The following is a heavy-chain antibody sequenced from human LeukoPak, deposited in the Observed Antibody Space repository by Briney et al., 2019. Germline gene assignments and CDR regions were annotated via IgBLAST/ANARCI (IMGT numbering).Heavy chain of an antibody. J-gene: IGHJ6*02. Sequence: GGSLRLSCAASGFTFSDWYISWIRQAPGKGLEWISYIYSGGDTIYYADSVKGRFALSRDNAKNSLYLQLNSLRAEDTAVYYCARGHYGLDVWGQGTTVTVSS. CDR1: GFTFSDWY. CDR2: IYSGGDTI. V-gene: IGHV3-11*01. CDR3: ARGHYGLDV.